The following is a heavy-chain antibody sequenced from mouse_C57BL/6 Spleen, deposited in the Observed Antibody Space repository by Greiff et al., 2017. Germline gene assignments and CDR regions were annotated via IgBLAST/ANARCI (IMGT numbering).Heavy chain of an antibody. CDR3: AGCGNYGWFAY. J-gene: IGHJ3*01. D-gene: IGHD2-1*01. V-gene: IGHV1-82*01. CDR2: IYPGDGDT. Sequence: QVQLKQSGPELVKPGASVKISCKASGYAFSSSWMNWVKQRPGKGLEWIGRIYPGDGDTNYNGKFKGKATLTAAKSTSTACMQLSSLTSEDSAVYVCAGCGNYGWFAYWGQGTLVTVSA. CDR1: GYAFSSSW.